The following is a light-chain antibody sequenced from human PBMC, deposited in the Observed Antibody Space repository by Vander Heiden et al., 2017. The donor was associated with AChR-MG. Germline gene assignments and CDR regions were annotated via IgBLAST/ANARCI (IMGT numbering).Light chain of an antibody. J-gene: IGLJ3*02. V-gene: IGLV10-54*04. CDR2: RNN. CDR1: TNNVGNLG. Sequence: QAALTQPPSVSGALRQTATLTCTGNTNNVGNLGAAWLQQHQGHHPIRLIYRNNNRPSGISERFSASRSGSTASLTITGLQPEDEADDYCSSWDFSLNSVVFGGGTKLTVL. CDR3: SSWDFSLNSVV.